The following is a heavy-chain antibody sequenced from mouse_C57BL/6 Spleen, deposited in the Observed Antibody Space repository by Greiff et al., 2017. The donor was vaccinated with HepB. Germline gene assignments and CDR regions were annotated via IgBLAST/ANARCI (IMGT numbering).Heavy chain of an antibody. CDR2: INPNNGGT. CDR1: GYTFTDYY. V-gene: IGHV1-26*01. J-gene: IGHJ1*03. CDR3: AREGYYGSSSAWYFDV. D-gene: IGHD1-1*01. Sequence: EVKLQQSGPELVKPGASVKISCKASGYTFTDYYMNWVKQSHGKSLEWIGDINPNNGGTSYNQKFKGKATLTVDKSSSTAYMELRSLTSEDSAVYYFAREGYYGSSSAWYFDVWGTGTTVTVSS.